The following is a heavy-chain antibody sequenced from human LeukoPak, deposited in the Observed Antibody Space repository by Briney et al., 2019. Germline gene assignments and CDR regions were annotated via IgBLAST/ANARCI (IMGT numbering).Heavy chain of an antibody. J-gene: IGHJ3*02. CDR3: ARGSGSYPNDAFDI. CDR2: ISSSGSTI. V-gene: IGHV3-11*04. D-gene: IGHD1-26*01. CDR1: GSTFSDYY. Sequence: GSLRLSCAASGSTFSDYYMSWIRQAPGQGLEWVSYISSSGSTIYYADSVKGRFTISRDNAKNSLYLQMNSLRAEDTAVYYCARGSGSYPNDAFDIWGQGTMVTVSS.